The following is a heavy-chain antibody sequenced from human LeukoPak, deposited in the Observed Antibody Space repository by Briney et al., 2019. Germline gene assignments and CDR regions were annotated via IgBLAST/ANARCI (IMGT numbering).Heavy chain of an antibody. J-gene: IGHJ4*02. CDR1: GFTFSSYK. D-gene: IGHD6-19*01. V-gene: IGHV3-21*01. CDR2: ISSSSNYI. Sequence: GGSLRLSCAASGFTFSSYKMNWVRQAPGKGLEWVSFISSSSNYIYYADSVKVRFTISRDNAKNSLYLQMNSLRAEDTAVYYCARVSNGCNDYWGQGTLVTVSS. CDR3: ARVSNGCNDY.